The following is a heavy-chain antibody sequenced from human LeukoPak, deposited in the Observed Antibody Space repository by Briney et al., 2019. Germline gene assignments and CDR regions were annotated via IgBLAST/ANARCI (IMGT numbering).Heavy chain of an antibody. CDR3: AREVVPAAMDAFDI. CDR2: ISAYNGNT. V-gene: IGHV1-18*01. D-gene: IGHD2-2*01. Sequence: ASVEVSCKASGYTFTSYGISWVRQAPGQGLEWMGWISAYNGNTNYAQKLQGRVTMTTDTSTSTAYMELRSLRSDDTAVYYCAREVVPAAMDAFDIWGQGTMVTVSS. J-gene: IGHJ3*02. CDR1: GYTFTSYG.